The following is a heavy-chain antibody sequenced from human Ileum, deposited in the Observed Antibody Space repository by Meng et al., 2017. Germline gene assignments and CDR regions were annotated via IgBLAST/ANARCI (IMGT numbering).Heavy chain of an antibody. Sequence: QVQLVQSGAEVKYPGSSVTVSCKASGGAFSSSAIGWLRQAPARGLEWMGGIILILNASTYAQNFKGRVTLSADMATTTVYMELSSLTSDDTAVYYCARDCSGGGCFDPWGQGTLVTVSS. CDR3: ARDCSGGGCFDP. D-gene: IGHD2-15*01. V-gene: IGHV1-69*10. CDR2: IILILNAS. J-gene: IGHJ5*02. CDR1: GGAFSSSA.